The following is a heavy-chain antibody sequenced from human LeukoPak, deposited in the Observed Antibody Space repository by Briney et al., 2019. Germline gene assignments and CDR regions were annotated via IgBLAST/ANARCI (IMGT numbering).Heavy chain of an antibody. D-gene: IGHD2-15*01. Sequence: GGSLRLSCAASGFTFSDYEMNWVRQAPGKGLEWVSSISSSSNYIYYADSVKGRFTISRDNAKNSLYLQLNSLRAEDTAVYYCARGVYCSGGSCYWNDAFDIWGQGTMVTVSS. J-gene: IGHJ3*02. CDR3: ARGVYCSGGSCYWNDAFDI. CDR2: ISSSSNYI. V-gene: IGHV3-21*01. CDR1: GFTFSDYE.